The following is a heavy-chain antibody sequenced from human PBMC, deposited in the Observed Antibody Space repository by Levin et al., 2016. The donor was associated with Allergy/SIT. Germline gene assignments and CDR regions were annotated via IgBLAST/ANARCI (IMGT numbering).Heavy chain of an antibody. CDR3: ARDSGYEHYYYYGMDV. CDR2: INPSGGST. V-gene: IGHV1-46*01. J-gene: IGHJ6*02. Sequence: WVRQAPGQGLEWMGIINPSGGSTSYAQKFQGRVTITADKSTSTAYMELSSLRSEDTAVYYCARDSGYEHYYYYGMDVWGQGTTVTVSS. D-gene: IGHD5-12*01.